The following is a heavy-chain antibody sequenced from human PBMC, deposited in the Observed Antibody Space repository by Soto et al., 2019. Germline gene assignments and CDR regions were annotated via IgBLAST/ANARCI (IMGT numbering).Heavy chain of an antibody. Sequence: SETLSLTCTVSGGSISSSSYYWGWIRQPPGKGLEWIGSIYYSGSTYYNPSLKSQVTISVDTSKNQFSLKLSSVTAADTSVYYCAITYDFWSGYSYYYMDVWGKGTTVTVSS. D-gene: IGHD3-3*01. V-gene: IGHV4-39*01. CDR1: GGSISSSSYY. J-gene: IGHJ6*03. CDR3: AITYDFWSGYSYYYMDV. CDR2: IYYSGST.